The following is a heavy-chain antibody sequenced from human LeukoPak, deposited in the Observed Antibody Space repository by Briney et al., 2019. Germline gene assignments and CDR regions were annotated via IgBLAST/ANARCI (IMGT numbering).Heavy chain of an antibody. CDR2: ISSSGSTI. J-gene: IGHJ3*02. D-gene: IGHD2-15*01. V-gene: IGHV3-48*03. Sequence: GGSLRLSCAASGFTFSSYKMNWVRQVPGKGLEWVSYISSSGSTIYYADSVKGRFTISRDNAKNSLYLQMNSLRAEDTAVYYCARDCGGGSCYGPYDAFDIWGQGTMVTVSS. CDR3: ARDCGGGSCYGPYDAFDI. CDR1: GFTFSSYK.